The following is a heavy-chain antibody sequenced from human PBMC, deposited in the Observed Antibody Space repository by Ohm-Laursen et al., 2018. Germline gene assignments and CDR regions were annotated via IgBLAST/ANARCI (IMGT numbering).Heavy chain of an antibody. CDR3: ARDQRRYFDWLSSGYYGMDV. V-gene: IGHV1-46*01. CDR1: AYTFSDYY. D-gene: IGHD3-9*01. CDR2: INPDSGGT. Sequence: ASVKVSCKASAYTFSDYYMHWVRQAPGQGLEWMGWINPDSGGTSYAQKFQGRVTMTRDTSTSTVYMELSSLRSEDTAVYYCARDQRRYFDWLSSGYYGMDVWGQGTTVTVSS. J-gene: IGHJ6*02.